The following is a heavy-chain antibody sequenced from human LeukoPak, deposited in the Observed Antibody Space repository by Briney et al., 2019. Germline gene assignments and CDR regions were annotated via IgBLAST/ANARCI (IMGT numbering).Heavy chain of an antibody. Sequence: ASVKVSCKVSGYTLTELSMNWVRQAPGKGLEWMGGFDPEDGETIYAQKFQGRVTMTEDTSTDTAYMELSSLRSEDTAVYYCATAVSYYYDSSGYNFDYWGQGTLVTVSS. CDR1: GYTLTELS. CDR2: FDPEDGET. CDR3: ATAVSYYYDSSGYNFDY. V-gene: IGHV1-24*01. D-gene: IGHD3-22*01. J-gene: IGHJ4*02.